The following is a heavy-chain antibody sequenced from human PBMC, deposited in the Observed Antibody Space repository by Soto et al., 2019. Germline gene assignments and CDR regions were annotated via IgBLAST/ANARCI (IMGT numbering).Heavy chain of an antibody. J-gene: IGHJ3*01. D-gene: IGHD4-17*01. CDR2: IYASGNS. CDR3: AIVGRTRATVTTDAFDG. CDR1: VGSISGYY. V-gene: IGHV4-4*07. Sequence: QVQLQESGPGLVKPSETLSLTCTVSVGSISGYYWSWIRQPAGKRLEWIGRIYASGNSNKHPSPKRRVTMSVATSKNRFSLGLNSVTAADAAVYYCAIVGRTRATVTTDAFDGWGQGTKVTVSS.